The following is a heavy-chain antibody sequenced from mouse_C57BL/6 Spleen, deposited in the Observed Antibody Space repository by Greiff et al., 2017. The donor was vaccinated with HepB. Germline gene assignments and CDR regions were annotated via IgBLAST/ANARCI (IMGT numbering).Heavy chain of an antibody. D-gene: IGHD4-1*02. CDR1: GYTFTSYW. CDR3: ARSNWCDY. CDR2: INPSSGYT. Sequence: QVQLQQSGAELAKPGASVKLSCKASGYTFTSYWMHWVKQRPGQGLEWIGYINPSSGYTKYNQKFKDKATLTADKSPSTAYMQLSSLTYEDSAVYYCARSNWCDYWGQGTTLTVSS. V-gene: IGHV1-7*01. J-gene: IGHJ2*01.